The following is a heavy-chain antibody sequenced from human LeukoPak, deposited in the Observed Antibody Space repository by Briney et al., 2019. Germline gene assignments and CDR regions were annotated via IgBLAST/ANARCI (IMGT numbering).Heavy chain of an antibody. CDR1: GFTFSSYE. CDR3: AREDASSMDV. Sequence: GGSLRLSCAASGFTFSSYEMNWVRQAPGKGLEWVSYISSSGSTIYYADSVRGRFSISRDNAKNSLYLQMNSLRAEDTAVYYCAREDASSMDVWGKGTTVTVSS. V-gene: IGHV3-48*03. CDR2: ISSSGSTI. J-gene: IGHJ6*03.